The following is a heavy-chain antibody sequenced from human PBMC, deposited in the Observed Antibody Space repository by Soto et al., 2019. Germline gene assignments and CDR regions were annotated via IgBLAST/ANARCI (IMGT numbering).Heavy chain of an antibody. CDR1: GDSISVGYY. CDR3: ARDRGSYGMDV. V-gene: IGHV4-31*03. CDR2: VSPSGTT. Sequence: QVQLQESGPGLVKPSQTLSLTCTVSGDSISVGYYWSWIRQHPGKGLEWIGYVSPSGTTYYNPSLKRRVSISTDTSKNPFSLEVSSVTAADTAVYYCARDRGSYGMDVWGQGTTVTISS. J-gene: IGHJ6*02.